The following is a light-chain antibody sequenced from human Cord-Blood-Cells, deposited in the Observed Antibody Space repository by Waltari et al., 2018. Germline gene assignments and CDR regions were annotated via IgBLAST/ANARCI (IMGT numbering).Light chain of an antibody. CDR1: SSDVGGYNY. CDR3: SSYTSSSTYV. J-gene: IGLJ1*01. Sequence: QSALTQPASVSGSPGQSITISCTGTSSDVGGYNYVSWYQQHPGKAPKLMIYDVSKRPSWVSNRFSGSRSGSTASLTISGLQAEDEADYYCSSYTSSSTYVFGTGTKVTVL. CDR2: DVS. V-gene: IGLV2-14*01.